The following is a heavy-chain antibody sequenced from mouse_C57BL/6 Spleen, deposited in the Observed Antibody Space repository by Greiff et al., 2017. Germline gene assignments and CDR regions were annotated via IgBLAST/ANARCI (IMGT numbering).Heavy chain of an antibody. CDR1: GYAFSSYW. D-gene: IGHD3-2*02. CDR2: IYPGDGDT. CDR3: ARDSSGCMDY. V-gene: IGHV1-80*01. J-gene: IGHJ4*01. Sequence: QVQLQQSGAELVKPGASVKISCKASGYAFSSYWMNWVKQRPGKGLEWIGQIYPGDGDTTYNGKFKGKATLTADKSSSPAYMQLSSLTSEDSAVYFCARDSSGCMDYWGQGTSVTVSS.